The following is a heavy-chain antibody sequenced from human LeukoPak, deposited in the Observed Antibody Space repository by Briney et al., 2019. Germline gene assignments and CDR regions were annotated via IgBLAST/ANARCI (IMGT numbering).Heavy chain of an antibody. D-gene: IGHD2-15*01. CDR1: GFTFTSYA. J-gene: IGHJ4*02. CDR2: ISDSGTGT. Sequence: QPRGSLRLSCAASGFTFTSYAMSWVRRPPGKGLEWVSTISDSGTGTFYADSVRGRFTIYRDSGNNTLYVQMNSLRAEDTAVYYCAKHQCSGGRCSRFDSWGQGTPVSVSS. V-gene: IGHV3-23*01. CDR3: AKHQCSGGRCSRFDS.